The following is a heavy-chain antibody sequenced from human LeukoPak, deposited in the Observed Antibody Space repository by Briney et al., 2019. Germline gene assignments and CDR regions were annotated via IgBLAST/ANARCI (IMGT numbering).Heavy chain of an antibody. CDR1: GFTFSSYS. CDR2: ISSSSGTI. CDR3: ARTQSYAYFDY. Sequence: GRSLRLSCAASGFTFSSYSMNWVRQAPGKRLEWVSYISSSSGTIYYADSAKGRFTITRDNAKNSLYLQMNSLRAEDTAVYYCARTQSYAYFDYWGQGTLVTVSS. J-gene: IGHJ4*02. V-gene: IGHV3-48*01. D-gene: IGHD3-16*01.